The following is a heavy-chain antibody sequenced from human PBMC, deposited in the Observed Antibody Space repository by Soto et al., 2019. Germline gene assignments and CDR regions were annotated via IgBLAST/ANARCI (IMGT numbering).Heavy chain of an antibody. Sequence: QVQLVESGGGLVKPGGSLRLSCAASGFTFSHYYMSWIRQAPGKGLEWVSYISSSGSTIYYADSVQGRFTISRDNAKNSLYLEMNSLRAEDTAVYYCAREGCSSTSCYGYFDYWGQGTLVTVSS. CDR2: ISSSGSTI. J-gene: IGHJ4*02. CDR3: AREGCSSTSCYGYFDY. CDR1: GFTFSHYY. V-gene: IGHV3-11*01. D-gene: IGHD2-2*01.